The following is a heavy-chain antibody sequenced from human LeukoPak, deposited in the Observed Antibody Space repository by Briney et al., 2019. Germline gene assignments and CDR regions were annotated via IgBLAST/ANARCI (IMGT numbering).Heavy chain of an antibody. V-gene: IGHV4-59*12. J-gene: IGHJ4*02. CDR3: ARGVASSGYYVDY. Sequence: SETLSLTCTVSGGSISSYYWSWIRQPPGKGLEWIGYIYYSGSTNYNPSLKSRVTISVDTSKNQFSLKLSSVTAADTAVYYCARGVASSGYYVDYWGQGTLVTVSS. CDR1: GGSISSYY. CDR2: IYYSGST. D-gene: IGHD3-22*01.